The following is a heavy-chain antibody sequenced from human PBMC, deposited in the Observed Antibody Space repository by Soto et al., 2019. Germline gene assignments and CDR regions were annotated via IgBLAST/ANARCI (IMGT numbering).Heavy chain of an antibody. CDR1: SGSISSTNW. Sequence: SETLSLTCTVSSGSISSTNWWSWVRQPPGKGLEWIGEIYHSGTTNYNPSLKTRVTISVDRSKNQFSLNLSSVTAADTAVYYCASIYCSTGSCSYCWGQGTLVTVSS. V-gene: IGHV4-4*02. J-gene: IGHJ4*02. CDR2: IYHSGTT. CDR3: ASIYCSTGSCSYC. D-gene: IGHD2-15*01.